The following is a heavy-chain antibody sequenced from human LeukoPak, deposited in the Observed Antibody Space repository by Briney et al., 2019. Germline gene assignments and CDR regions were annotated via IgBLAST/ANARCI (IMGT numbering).Heavy chain of an antibody. V-gene: IGHV3-23*01. D-gene: IGHD2-15*01. J-gene: IGHJ4*02. CDR1: GFTLSHYA. Sequence: PGGSLRLSCSMSGFTLSHYAMSWVRQAPGKGLEWVSTIGGGGGSTDYTDSVKGRFTISRDNSKNTLYLQMNSLGAEDTAVYYCAKGHRYCTSGNCNSAVGYWGQGTLVTVSS. CDR3: AKGHRYCTSGNCNSAVGY. CDR2: IGGGGGST.